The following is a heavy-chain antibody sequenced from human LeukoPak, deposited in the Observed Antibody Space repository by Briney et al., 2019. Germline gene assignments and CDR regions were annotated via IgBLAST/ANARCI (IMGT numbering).Heavy chain of an antibody. V-gene: IGHV3-33*06. CDR3: AKATCSGASFFSNSRDAFDV. J-gene: IGHJ3*01. D-gene: IGHD2-15*01. Sequence: GGSLRLSCAASGIIFSDFGMHWVRQAPGKGLEWMAIIWYDGSNKYYADSVKGRFTISRDNSQNTMYLQMNSLRAEDSTVYYCAKATCSGASFFSNSRDAFDVWGQGTMVIVSS. CDR1: GIIFSDFG. CDR2: IWYDGSNK.